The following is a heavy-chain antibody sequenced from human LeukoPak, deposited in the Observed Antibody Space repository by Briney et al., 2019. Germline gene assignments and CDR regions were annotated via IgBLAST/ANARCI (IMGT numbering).Heavy chain of an antibody. CDR1: GFTFSSYA. D-gene: IGHD4-23*01. CDR2: ISYDGSNK. CDR3: ATXYGXKXXXXDY. V-gene: IGHV3-30-3*01. Sequence: GGSLRLSCAASGFTFSSYAMHWVRQAPGKGLEWVAVISYDGSNKYYADSVKGRFTISRDNSKNTLYLQMNSLRAEDTAVYYCATXYGXKXXXXDYWGQGTLVTVSS. J-gene: IGHJ4*02.